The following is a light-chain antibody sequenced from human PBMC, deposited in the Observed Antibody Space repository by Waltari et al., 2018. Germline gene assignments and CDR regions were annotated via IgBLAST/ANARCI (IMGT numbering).Light chain of an antibody. CDR3: QQSSSTPPFT. J-gene: IGKJ3*01. Sequence: DIQMTQSPSSLSASVGDRVTITCRASQSISNYLNWYQQKPGKAPKLLIYAASSLQSGVPSRFSGSGSGTDFTLTINSLQPEDFATYYCQQSSSTPPFTFGPGTKVDIK. CDR1: QSISNY. V-gene: IGKV1-39*01. CDR2: AAS.